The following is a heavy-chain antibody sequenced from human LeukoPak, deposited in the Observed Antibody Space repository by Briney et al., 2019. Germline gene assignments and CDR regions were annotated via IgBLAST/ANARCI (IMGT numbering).Heavy chain of an antibody. CDR1: GGSISNSISY. Sequence: KPSETLSLTCTVSGGSISNSISYWGWIRQPPGKGLEWIGNIYNSGNTYYNPSLKSRVTISVDTSKNQFSLKLSSVTAADTAVYYCARENDSSGLQLWGQGTLVTVSS. CDR2: IYNSGNT. D-gene: IGHD3-22*01. J-gene: IGHJ1*01. CDR3: ARENDSSGLQL. V-gene: IGHV4-39*07.